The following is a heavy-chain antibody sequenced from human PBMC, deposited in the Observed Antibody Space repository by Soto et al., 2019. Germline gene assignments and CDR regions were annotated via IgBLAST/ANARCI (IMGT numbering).Heavy chain of an antibody. CDR1: GGSISSYY. V-gene: IGHV4-59*01. Sequence: PSETLSLTCSVSGGSISSYYWSWIRQPPGKGLEWIGYIYYSGSTNYNPSLKSRVTISVDTSKNQFSLKLSSVTAADTAVYYCARAGPHYDFWSGPYYFDYWGQGTLVTVSS. CDR3: ARAGPHYDFWSGPYYFDY. J-gene: IGHJ4*02. D-gene: IGHD3-3*01. CDR2: IYYSGST.